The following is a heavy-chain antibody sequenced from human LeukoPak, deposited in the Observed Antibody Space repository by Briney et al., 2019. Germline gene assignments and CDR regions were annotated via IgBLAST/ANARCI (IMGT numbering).Heavy chain of an antibody. CDR3: AREIPEAYATSLDY. Sequence: PSETLSLTCAVSGDSINSYTWWHWVRQPPGKGLEWIGEIYHSGTTYYNPSLKSRVTISVDKSKNHFSLMLNSVTAADTAVYYCAREIPEAYATSLDYWGQGTLVTVSS. D-gene: IGHD3-16*01. V-gene: IGHV4-4*02. J-gene: IGHJ4*02. CDR1: GDSINSYTW. CDR2: IYHSGTT.